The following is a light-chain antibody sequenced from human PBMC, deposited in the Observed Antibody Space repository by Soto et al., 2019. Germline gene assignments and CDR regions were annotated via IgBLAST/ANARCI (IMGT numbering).Light chain of an antibody. CDR3: SSYTTTSTVV. Sequence: QSALTQPASVSGSPGQSITISCTGSRSDVGNYNYVSWYQQTPGKAPQLIIYEVTNRPSGVSDRFSGSKSGNTASLTISGLQAEDEADYYCSSYTTTSTVVFGGGTKLTVL. CDR1: RSDVGNYNY. CDR2: EVT. V-gene: IGLV2-14*01. J-gene: IGLJ2*01.